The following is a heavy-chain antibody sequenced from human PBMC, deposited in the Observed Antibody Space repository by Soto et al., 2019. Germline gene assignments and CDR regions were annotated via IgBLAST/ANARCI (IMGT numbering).Heavy chain of an antibody. CDR1: GFTFSSYG. Sequence: GGSLRLSCAASGFTFSSYGMHWVRQAPGKGLEWVAVIWYDGSNKYYADSVKGRFTISRDNSKNTLYLQMNSLRAEDTAVYYCARGTYYYDSSGSIDYWGQGTLVTVSS. V-gene: IGHV3-33*01. J-gene: IGHJ4*02. D-gene: IGHD3-22*01. CDR3: ARGTYYYDSSGSIDY. CDR2: IWYDGSNK.